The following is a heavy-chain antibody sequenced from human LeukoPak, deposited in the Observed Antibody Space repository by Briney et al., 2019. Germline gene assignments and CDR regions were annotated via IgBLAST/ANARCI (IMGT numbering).Heavy chain of an antibody. J-gene: IGHJ4*02. CDR2: ISGSGGSI. D-gene: IGHD3-9*01. V-gene: IGHV3-9*01. Sequence: GGSLRLSCAASGFTFDDYAMHWVRQAPGKGLEWVSGISGSGGSIGYADSVKGRFTISRDNAKNSLYLQMNSLRAEDTALYYCAKDISYDILTGYPDYWGQGTLVTVSS. CDR1: GFTFDDYA. CDR3: AKDISYDILTGYPDY.